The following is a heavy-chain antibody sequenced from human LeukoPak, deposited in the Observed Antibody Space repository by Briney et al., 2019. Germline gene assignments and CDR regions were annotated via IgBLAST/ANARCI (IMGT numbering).Heavy chain of an antibody. D-gene: IGHD3-9*01. CDR1: GFPFSSYA. CDR3: AKALPDGPCFGWLSPNWFDP. Sequence: PGGSLRLSCAATGFPFSSYAMSCVRQAPGKGLEWVSAISVSGGSTYYADSGKGPFTISRHNTKNTLYLQMNSLRAEDTAVYYGAKALPDGPCFGWLSPNWFDPWGQGTLVTVSS. CDR2: ISVSGGST. J-gene: IGHJ5*02. V-gene: IGHV3-23*01.